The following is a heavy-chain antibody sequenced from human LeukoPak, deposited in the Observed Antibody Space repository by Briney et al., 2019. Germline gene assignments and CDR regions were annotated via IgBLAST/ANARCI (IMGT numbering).Heavy chain of an antibody. CDR3: ARDITTSGSN. Sequence: SVKVSCKASGGTFSNLAINWVRQAPGQGLEWMGRIIPIFGSPNYAKKFQGRVTITADTSTSRAYMELSSLRSEDTAVYYCARDITTSGSNWGRGTLVTVSS. CDR1: GGTFSNLA. J-gene: IGHJ4*02. D-gene: IGHD3-3*01. V-gene: IGHV1-69*06. CDR2: IIPIFGSP.